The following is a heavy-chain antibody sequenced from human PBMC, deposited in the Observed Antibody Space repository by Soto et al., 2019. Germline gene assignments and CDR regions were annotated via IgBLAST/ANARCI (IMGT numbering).Heavy chain of an antibody. CDR2: IYSNGDT. Sequence: EVQLVETGGGWIQPGGSLRLSCAASGFSVGSNYMTWVRQSPGKGLEWVSLIYSNGDTDYADSVKGRFSISRDNFKNTLYLQMNNLRAEDTAVYHCARKSDSSPVPEADGVWGRGPLVTVSS. J-gene: IGHJ4*02. V-gene: IGHV3-53*02. CDR3: ARKSDSSPVPEADGV. D-gene: IGHD2-8*01. CDR1: GFSVGSNY.